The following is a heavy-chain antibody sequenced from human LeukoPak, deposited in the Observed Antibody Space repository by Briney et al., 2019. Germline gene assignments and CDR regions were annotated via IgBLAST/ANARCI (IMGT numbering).Heavy chain of an antibody. D-gene: IGHD6-13*01. Sequence: AGSLRLSCVASGFTFTNAWMSWVRQAPGKGLEWVGRVKSKTDGETTDYAAPVKGRFTISRDDSKNTLYLQMNSLKTEDTAVYYCTTVHGQSSTWIDYWGQGTLVTVSS. J-gene: IGHJ4*02. CDR3: TTVHGQSSTWIDY. CDR2: VKSKTDGETT. V-gene: IGHV3-15*01. CDR1: GFTFTNAW.